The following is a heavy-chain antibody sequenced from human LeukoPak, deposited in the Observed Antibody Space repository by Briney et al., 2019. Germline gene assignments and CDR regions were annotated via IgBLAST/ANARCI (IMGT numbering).Heavy chain of an antibody. Sequence: GGSLRLSCAATGFSFKDYAMHWVRQIPGKGLEWVSAISWNGGSTAYADSVKGRFTISRDNAKNSLFLQLSNLRPEDTALYYCAKHLRATNTFTFFGLDVWGQGTTVTVSS. CDR3: AKHLRATNTFTFFGLDV. V-gene: IGHV3-9*01. D-gene: IGHD1-26*01. CDR2: ISWNGGST. CDR1: GFSFKDYA. J-gene: IGHJ6*02.